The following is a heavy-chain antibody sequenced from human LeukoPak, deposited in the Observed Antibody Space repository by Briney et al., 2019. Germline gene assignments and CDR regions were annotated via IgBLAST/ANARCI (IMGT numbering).Heavy chain of an antibody. D-gene: IGHD3-10*01. J-gene: IGHJ5*02. CDR2: INPSGGST. Sequence: ASVKVSCKASGYTFTSYYMHWVRQAPGQGLEWMGIINPSGGSTSYAQKFQGRVTMTRDMSTSTVYMELSSLRSEDTAVYYCARVPRRGDQFDPWGQGTLVTVSS. V-gene: IGHV1-46*01. CDR3: ARVPRRGDQFDP. CDR1: GYTFTSYY.